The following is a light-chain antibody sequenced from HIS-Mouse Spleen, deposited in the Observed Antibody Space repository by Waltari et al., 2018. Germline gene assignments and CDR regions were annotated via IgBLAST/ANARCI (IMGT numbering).Light chain of an antibody. J-gene: IGLJ2*01. CDR1: SLRSYY. Sequence: SSELTQDPAVSVALGQTVRITCQGDSLRSYYASWYQQKPGQAPVLVIYGKNNRPPGIPARFSGSRSGNTASWTITGAQAEDDADYYCNSRDSSGNHVVFGGGTKLTVL. CDR3: NSRDSSGNHVV. CDR2: GKN. V-gene: IGLV3-19*01.